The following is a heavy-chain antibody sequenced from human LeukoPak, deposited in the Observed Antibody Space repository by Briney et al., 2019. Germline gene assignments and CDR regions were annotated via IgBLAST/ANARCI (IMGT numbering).Heavy chain of an antibody. CDR2: INPNSGGT. Sequence: ASVKVSCKASGYTFTGYYMHWVRQAPGQGLEWMGWINPNSGGTNYAQKFQGRVTMTRDTSISTAYMELSRLGSDDTAVYYCARDRTAVVVAATFRCDYWGQGTLVTVSS. V-gene: IGHV1-2*02. CDR3: ARDRTAVVVAATFRCDY. J-gene: IGHJ4*02. CDR1: GYTFTGYY. D-gene: IGHD2-15*01.